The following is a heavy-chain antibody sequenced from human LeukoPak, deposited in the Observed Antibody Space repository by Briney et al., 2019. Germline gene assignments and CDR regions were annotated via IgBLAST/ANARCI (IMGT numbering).Heavy chain of an antibody. CDR3: TTGSPTYYYDSSGSY. Sequence: PGGSLRLSCAASGFTFSNAWMGWVRQAPGKGLEWVGRIKSKTDGGTTDYAAPVKGRFTISRDDSKNTLYLQMNSLKTEDTAVYYCTTGSPTYYYDSSGSYWGQGTLVTVSS. D-gene: IGHD3-22*01. V-gene: IGHV3-15*01. J-gene: IGHJ4*02. CDR2: IKSKTDGGTT. CDR1: GFTFSNAW.